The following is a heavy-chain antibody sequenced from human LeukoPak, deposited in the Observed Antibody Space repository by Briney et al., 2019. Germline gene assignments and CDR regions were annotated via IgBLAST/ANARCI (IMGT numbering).Heavy chain of an antibody. CDR3: AKDRCSNGVGCYYYYMDV. CDR2: IQYDGSNE. CDR1: RFTFSSYG. D-gene: IGHD2-8*01. Sequence: SGGSLRLSCAASRFTFSSYGMHWVRQAPGKGLEWVAYIQYDGSNEQYADSVKGRFSISRDSSKNILYLQMNSLRAEDTAVYYCAKDRCSNGVGCYYYYMDVWGKGTTATISS. V-gene: IGHV3-30*02. J-gene: IGHJ6*03.